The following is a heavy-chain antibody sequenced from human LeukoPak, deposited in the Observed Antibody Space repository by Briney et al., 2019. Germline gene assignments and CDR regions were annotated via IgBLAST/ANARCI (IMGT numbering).Heavy chain of an antibody. CDR3: ATTPQRGYSYGWGTDAFDI. CDR1: GDPISSSSYY. J-gene: IGHJ3*02. V-gene: IGHV4-39*07. CDR2: IYTSGST. D-gene: IGHD5-18*01. Sequence: SETLTLTCTVSGDPISSSSYYWGWIPQPPGKGLEWIGRIYTSGSTNYNPSLKSRVTISVDTSKNQFSLKLSSVTAADTAVYYCATTPQRGYSYGWGTDAFDIWGQGTMVTVSS.